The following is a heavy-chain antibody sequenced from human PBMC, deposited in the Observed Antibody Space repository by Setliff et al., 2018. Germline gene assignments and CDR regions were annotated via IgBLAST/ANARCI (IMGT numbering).Heavy chain of an antibody. CDR2: IHHSGST. V-gene: IGHV4-34*01. Sequence: SETLSLTCAVYGGSFTGYYWSWIRQPPGKGLEWIGEIHHSGSTNYNPSLKSRVTISVDTSKTQFSLRLSSVTAADTAVYYCARAITSKYYFEYWGQGTLVTVSS. CDR1: GGSFTGYY. CDR3: ARAITSKYYFEY. J-gene: IGHJ4*02. D-gene: IGHD3-16*01.